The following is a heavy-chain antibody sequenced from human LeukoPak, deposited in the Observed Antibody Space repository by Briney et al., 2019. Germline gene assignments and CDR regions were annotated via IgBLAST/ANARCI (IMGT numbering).Heavy chain of an antibody. V-gene: IGHV5-51*01. J-gene: IGHJ4*02. Sequence: GESLKISCKGFEYNLTNYWIGWVRQTPGKGLEWMGIIYPGDSHTIYSPSFHGQVTISADKSINTAYLQWSSLKASDTAMHYCARRAGAYSHPYDYWGQGTLVTVSS. CDR3: ARRAGAYSHPYDY. CDR1: EYNLTNYW. D-gene: IGHD4/OR15-4a*01. CDR2: IYPGDSHT.